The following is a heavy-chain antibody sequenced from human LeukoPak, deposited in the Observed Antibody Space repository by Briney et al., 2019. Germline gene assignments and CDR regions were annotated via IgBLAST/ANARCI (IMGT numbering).Heavy chain of an antibody. D-gene: IGHD2-21*01. V-gene: IGHV4-38-2*02. CDR1: GYSISSGYY. Sequence: SETLSLTCTVSGYSISSGYYWGWIRPPPGKGLEWIGSIYHSGSTYYNPSLKSRVTISVDTSKNQFSLKLSSVTAADTAVYYCARAHIYRRLTDFDYWGQGTLVTVSS. J-gene: IGHJ4*02. CDR2: IYHSGST. CDR3: ARAHIYRRLTDFDY.